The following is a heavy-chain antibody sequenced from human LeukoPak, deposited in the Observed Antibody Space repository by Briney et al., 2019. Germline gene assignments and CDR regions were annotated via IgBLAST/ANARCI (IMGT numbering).Heavy chain of an antibody. D-gene: IGHD5-12*01. J-gene: IGHJ4*02. V-gene: IGHV4-39*07. Sequence: PSETLSLTCTVSGGSISSSSYYWGWIRQPPGKGLEWIGSIYYSGSTYYNPSLKSRVTISVDTSKNQFSLKLSSVTAADTAVYYCARSGYSGYDAFDYWGQGTLVTVSS. CDR2: IYYSGST. CDR3: ARSGYSGYDAFDY. CDR1: GGSISSSSYY.